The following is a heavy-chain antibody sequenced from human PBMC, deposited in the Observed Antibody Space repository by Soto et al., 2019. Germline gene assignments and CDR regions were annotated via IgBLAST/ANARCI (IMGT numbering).Heavy chain of an antibody. CDR1: GGSIYRSHYY. J-gene: IGHJ4*02. Sequence: QLQLQESGPGLVKPSETLSLTCNVSGGSIYRSHYYWDWLRQPPGKGLEWIGTTYYNGNAYYNPSLKSRVSMSVDTSKNQFSLKLVSVTAADTAGYYCARHFVAVVIKGWGYWGQGTLVTVSS. CDR3: ARHFVAVVIKGWGY. D-gene: IGHD3-10*01. CDR2: TYYNGNA. V-gene: IGHV4-39*01.